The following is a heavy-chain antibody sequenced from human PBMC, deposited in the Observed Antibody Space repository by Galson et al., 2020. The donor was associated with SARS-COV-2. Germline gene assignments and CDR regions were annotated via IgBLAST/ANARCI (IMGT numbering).Heavy chain of an antibody. Sequence: SLKISCAASGFTFSSYDMSWVRQAPGKGLEWVSTISGSGDATYYAGSVKGRFTISRDSSRNTLYLRMNSLRAEDTAIYYCAKVMRGYGEFDYWGQGTLVTVSS. V-gene: IGHV3-23*01. CDR2: ISGSGDAT. J-gene: IGHJ4*02. CDR1: GFTFSSYD. D-gene: IGHD4-17*01. CDR3: AKVMRGYGEFDY.